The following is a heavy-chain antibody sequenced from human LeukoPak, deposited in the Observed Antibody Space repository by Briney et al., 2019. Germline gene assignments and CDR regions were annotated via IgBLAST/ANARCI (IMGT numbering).Heavy chain of an antibody. Sequence: ASVKVSCKASGYTFTNHSINWVRQAPGQGLEYMGWIDTNTGNPTYAQAFTGRIVFSLDTSVSTAYLDIRSLKAEDTAVYFCARRSMVQHLDVWGKGTTVIVS. J-gene: IGHJ6*03. CDR1: GYTFTNHS. CDR2: IDTNTGNP. CDR3: ARRSMVQHLDV. V-gene: IGHV7-4-1*02. D-gene: IGHD3-10*01.